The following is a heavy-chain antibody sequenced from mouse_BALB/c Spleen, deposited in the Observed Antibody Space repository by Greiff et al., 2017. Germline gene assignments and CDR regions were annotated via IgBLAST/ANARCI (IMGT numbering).Heavy chain of an antibody. Sequence: EVHLVESGGGLVKPGGSLKLSCAASGFTFSSYAMSWVRQTPEKRLEWVASISSGGSTYYPDSVKGRFTISRDNARNILYLQMSSLRSEDTAMYYCAREFALDYWGQGTTLTVSS. CDR2: ISSGGST. V-gene: IGHV5-6-5*01. CDR3: AREFALDY. CDR1: GFTFSSYA. J-gene: IGHJ2*01.